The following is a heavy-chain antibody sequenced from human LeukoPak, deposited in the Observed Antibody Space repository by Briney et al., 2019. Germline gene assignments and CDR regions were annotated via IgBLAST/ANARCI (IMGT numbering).Heavy chain of an antibody. CDR1: GFTFSSYE. D-gene: IGHD2-2*01. Sequence: GGSLRLSCAASGFTFSSYEMNWVRQAPGKGLEWVSYISSSGNTIYYADSVKGRFTISSDKAKNSLYLQMNSLRAEDTAVYYCARDETAVVVPAAMGYYGMDVWGKGTTVTVSS. CDR2: ISSSGNTI. J-gene: IGHJ6*04. V-gene: IGHV3-48*03. CDR3: ARDETAVVVPAAMGYYGMDV.